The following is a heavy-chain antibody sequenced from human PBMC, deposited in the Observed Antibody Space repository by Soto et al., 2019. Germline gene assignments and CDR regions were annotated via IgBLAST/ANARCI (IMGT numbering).Heavy chain of an antibody. V-gene: IGHV4-31*03. CDR3: ARDVDSGYDY. CDR2: IYYSGST. Sequence: SXTLSLTCTVSGDSISSGGSYWNWIRQHPGKGLEWIGYIYYSGSTYYNPSLKSRVTISVDTSKNQFSLKLSSVTAADTAVYYCARDVDSGYDYWGQGTLVTVSS. CDR1: GDSISSGGSY. D-gene: IGHD3-22*01. J-gene: IGHJ4*02.